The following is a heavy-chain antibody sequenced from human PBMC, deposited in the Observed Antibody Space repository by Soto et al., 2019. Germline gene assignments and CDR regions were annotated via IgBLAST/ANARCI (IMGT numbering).Heavy chain of an antibody. CDR2: ISNDGSNK. CDR3: AKDQGDSSGYSNWFDP. D-gene: IGHD3-22*01. J-gene: IGHJ5*02. V-gene: IGHV3-30*18. Sequence: PGGSLRLSCAASGFTFRSYGMHWVRQAPGKGLEWVAVISNDGSNKYYADSVKGRFTISRDNSKDTLYLQMNSLRADDTAVYYCAKDQGDSSGYSNWFDPWGQGTLVTVSS. CDR1: GFTFRSYG.